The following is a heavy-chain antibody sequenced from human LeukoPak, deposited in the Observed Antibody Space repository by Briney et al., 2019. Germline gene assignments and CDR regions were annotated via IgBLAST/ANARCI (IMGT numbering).Heavy chain of an antibody. CDR1: GGSISSGDYY. J-gene: IGHJ4*02. D-gene: IGHD3-3*01. CDR2: IYYSGST. Sequence: PSQTLSLTCTVSGGSISSGDYYWSWIRQHPGKGLEWIGYIYYSGSTYYNPSLKSRVTISVDTSKNQFSLKLSSVTAADTAVYYCARGKYDFWSGYMDYFDYWGQGTLVTVSS. V-gene: IGHV4-31*03. CDR3: ARGKYDFWSGYMDYFDY.